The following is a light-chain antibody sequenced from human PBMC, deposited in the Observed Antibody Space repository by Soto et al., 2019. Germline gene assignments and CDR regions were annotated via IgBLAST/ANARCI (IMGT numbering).Light chain of an antibody. CDR1: QSISDY. V-gene: IGKV1-39*01. J-gene: IGKJ1*01. CDR3: QQSYVTPWT. Sequence: DIQMAQSPSSLSASVGDRVTITCRASQSISDYLNWFQQKPGNVTKLLVYGSSSLQSGVPSRFSGSGSGRDFTLTISSLQPEDFATYYCQQSYVTPWTFGQGTTVEIK. CDR2: GSS.